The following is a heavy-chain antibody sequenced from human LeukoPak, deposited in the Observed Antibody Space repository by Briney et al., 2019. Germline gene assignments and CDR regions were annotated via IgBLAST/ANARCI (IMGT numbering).Heavy chain of an antibody. CDR3: ARIPSWFDP. V-gene: IGHV3-11*01. CDR1: GFTFSDFY. CDR2: ITSDGITK. J-gene: IGHJ5*02. Sequence: KSGGSLRLSCAASGFTFSDFYMTWIRQAPGKGLEWVSYITSDGITKYYTDSVKGRFTISRDNAKNSLYLQMNSLRAVDTAVYYCARIPSWFDPWGQGTLVTVSS.